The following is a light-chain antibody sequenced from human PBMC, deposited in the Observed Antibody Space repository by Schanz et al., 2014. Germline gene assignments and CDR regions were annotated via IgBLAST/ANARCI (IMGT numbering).Light chain of an antibody. CDR3: QQSYSTPWT. Sequence: AIQMTQSPSSLFASVGDRVTITCRASQGIRNDLGWYQQKPGKAPKLLIYDASNLESGVPSRFSGSGSGTEFTLTISSLQPDDFATYYCQQSYSTPWTFGQGTKVEFK. J-gene: IGKJ1*01. CDR1: QGIRND. V-gene: IGKV1-6*01. CDR2: DAS.